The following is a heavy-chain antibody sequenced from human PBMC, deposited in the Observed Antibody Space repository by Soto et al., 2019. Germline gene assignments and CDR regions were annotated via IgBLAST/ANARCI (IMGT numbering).Heavy chain of an antibody. J-gene: IGHJ6*03. CDR3: ARSRPWYYYYYMDV. CDR2: ISSSGSTI. V-gene: IGHV3-11*01. Sequence: QVQLVESGGGVVKPGGSLRLSCAASGFTFSDYYMSWIRQAPGTGLEGVSYISSSGSTIDYADSVQGRFTISRDNAKNSLYLQMNSLRAEDTAVYYCARSRPWYYYYYMDVWGKGTPVTVSS. CDR1: GFTFSDYY.